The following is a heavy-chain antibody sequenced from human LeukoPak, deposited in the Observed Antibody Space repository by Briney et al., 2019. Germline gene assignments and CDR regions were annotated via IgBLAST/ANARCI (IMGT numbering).Heavy chain of an antibody. V-gene: IGHV3-21*01. J-gene: IGHJ4*02. Sequence: GGSLRLSCAASGFTFSSYSMNWVRQAPGKGLEWVSSISGGNRYIYYTDSVKGRFAVSRDNANNSLYLQMNSLRAEDTAVYYCARGSNSGWSPFDYWGQGTLVTVSS. CDR1: GFTFSSYS. D-gene: IGHD6-19*01. CDR2: ISGGNRYI. CDR3: ARGSNSGWSPFDY.